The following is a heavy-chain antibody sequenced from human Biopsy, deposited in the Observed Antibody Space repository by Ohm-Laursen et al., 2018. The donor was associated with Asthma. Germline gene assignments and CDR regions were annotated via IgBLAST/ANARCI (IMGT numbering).Heavy chain of an antibody. CDR2: VSWNSGSI. CDR3: VKDIRLQLWGFDS. Sequence: SLRLSCTASGFTFGDYWMSWVRQAPGKGLEWVPGVSWNSGSIDYADSVKGRFTISRDNAKNSLYLQMNSLRGADTALYYCVKDIRLQLWGFDSWGQGTLVTVSS. CDR1: GFTFGDYW. V-gene: IGHV3-9*01. D-gene: IGHD6-13*01. J-gene: IGHJ4*02.